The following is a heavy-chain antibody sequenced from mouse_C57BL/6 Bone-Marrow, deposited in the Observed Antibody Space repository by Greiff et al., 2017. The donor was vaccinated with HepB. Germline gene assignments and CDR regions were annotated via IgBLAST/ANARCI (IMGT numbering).Heavy chain of an antibody. V-gene: IGHV1-81*01. D-gene: IGHD1-2*01. CDR3: ARLRRGYFDV. CDR1: GYTFTSYG. Sequence: QVQLQQSGAELARPGASVKLSCKASGYTFTSYGISWVKQRTGQGLEWIGEIYPRSGNNYYNEKFKGKATLTADKSSSTAYMELRSLTSEDSAVYFCARLRRGYFDVWGTGTTVTVSS. J-gene: IGHJ1*03. CDR2: IYPRSGNN.